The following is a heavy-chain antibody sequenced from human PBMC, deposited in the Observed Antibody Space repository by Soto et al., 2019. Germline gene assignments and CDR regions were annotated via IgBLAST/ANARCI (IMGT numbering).Heavy chain of an antibody. V-gene: IGHV1-69*06. CDR1: GGTFSSYA. CDR2: IIPIFGTA. Sequence: ASVKVSCKASGGTFSSYAISWVRQAPGQGLEWMGGIIPIFGTANYAQKFQGRVTITADKSTSTAYMELSSLRSEDTAVYYCARGRGGYSSSWYCFDYWGQGTLVTVSS. D-gene: IGHD6-13*01. CDR3: ARGRGGYSSSWYCFDY. J-gene: IGHJ4*02.